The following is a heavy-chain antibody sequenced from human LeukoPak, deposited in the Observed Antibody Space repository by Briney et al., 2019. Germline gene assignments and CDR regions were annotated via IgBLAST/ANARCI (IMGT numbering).Heavy chain of an antibody. CDR3: ARDNIVVVPAASGKHHNLDY. D-gene: IGHD2-2*01. J-gene: IGHJ4*02. V-gene: IGHV1-3*01. CDR1: GYTFTSYA. Sequence: ASVKVSCKASGYTFTSYAMHWVRQAPRQRLEWMGWINAGNGNTKYSQKFQGRVTMTRDTSTSTVYMELSSLRSEDTAVYYCARDNIVVVPAASGKHHNLDYWGQGTLVTVSS. CDR2: INAGNGNT.